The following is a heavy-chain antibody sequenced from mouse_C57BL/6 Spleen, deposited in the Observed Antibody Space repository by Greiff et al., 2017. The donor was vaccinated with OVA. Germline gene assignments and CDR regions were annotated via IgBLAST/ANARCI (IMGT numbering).Heavy chain of an antibody. CDR1: GYSITSGYY. CDR3: ARWNYDGYYVYFDY. V-gene: IGHV3-6*01. D-gene: IGHD2-3*01. Sequence: ESGPGLVKPSQSLSLTCSVTGYSITSGYYWTWIRQFPGNKLEWMGYISYDGSNNYNPSLKNRISITRDTSKNQFFLKLNSVTTEDTATYYCARWNYDGYYVYFDYWGQGTTLTVSS. CDR2: ISYDGSN. J-gene: IGHJ2*01.